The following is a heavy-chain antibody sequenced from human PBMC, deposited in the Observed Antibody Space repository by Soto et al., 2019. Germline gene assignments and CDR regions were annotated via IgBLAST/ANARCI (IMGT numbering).Heavy chain of an antibody. D-gene: IGHD3-22*01. CDR3: ARSEYYDSSGYKGWFDP. J-gene: IGHJ5*02. Sequence: EVQLVESGGGLVQPGGSLRLSCAASGFTFSSYWMSWVRQAPGKGLEWVANIKQDGSEKYYVDSVKGRFTISRDNAKNSLYLQMNSLRAEDTAVYYCARSEYYDSSGYKGWFDPWGQGTLVTVSS. CDR2: IKQDGSEK. CDR1: GFTFSSYW. V-gene: IGHV3-7*01.